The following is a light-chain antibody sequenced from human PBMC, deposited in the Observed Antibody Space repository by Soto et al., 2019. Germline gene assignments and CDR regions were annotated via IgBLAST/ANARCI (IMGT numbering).Light chain of an antibody. CDR2: GVS. J-gene: IGKJ4*01. CDR1: QGISHY. Sequence: DFQLTQSPSSLSASVGDEVTITCRASQGISHYLTWYQQKPGRAPTLLIDGVSTLQSGVPSRFSGGGSGTDFTLTIRNLQLEDFATYYCQQSYDAQFTFGGGTRVEIK. CDR3: QQSYDAQFT. V-gene: IGKV1-39*01.